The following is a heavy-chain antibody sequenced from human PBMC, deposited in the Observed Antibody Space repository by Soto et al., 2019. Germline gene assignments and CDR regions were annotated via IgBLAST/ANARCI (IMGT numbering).Heavy chain of an antibody. CDR3: AKGPLAAADDGVWFDP. V-gene: IGHV3-23*01. CDR2: ISGSGGST. D-gene: IGHD6-13*01. Sequence: GGSLRLSCAASGFTFSSYAMSWVRQAPGKGLEWVSAISGSGGSTYYADSVKGRFTISRDNSKNTLYLQMNSLRAEDTAVYYCAKGPLAAADDGVWFDPWGQGTLVTVSS. CDR1: GFTFSSYA. J-gene: IGHJ5*02.